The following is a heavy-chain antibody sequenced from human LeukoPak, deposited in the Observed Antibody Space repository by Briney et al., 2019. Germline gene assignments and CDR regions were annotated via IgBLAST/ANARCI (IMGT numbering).Heavy chain of an antibody. V-gene: IGHV3-23*01. J-gene: IGHJ4*02. D-gene: IGHD6-19*01. CDR3: AKEPDSSGWSEGVDY. Sequence: GGSLRLSXAASGFTFSSYAMSWVRQAPGKGLEWVSAISGSGGSTYYADSVKGRFTISRDNSKNTLYLQMNSLRAEDTAVYYCAKEPDSSGWSEGVDYWGQGTLVTVSS. CDR1: GFTFSSYA. CDR2: ISGSGGST.